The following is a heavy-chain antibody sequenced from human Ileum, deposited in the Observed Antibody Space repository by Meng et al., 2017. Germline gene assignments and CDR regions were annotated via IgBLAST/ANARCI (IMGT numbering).Heavy chain of an antibody. CDR3: VRVPGRAVAGSGFGYFDL. CDR2: TGST. V-gene: IGHV4-61*01. J-gene: IGHJ2*01. CDR1: GCYVSNGNYY. Sequence: VPLAESGQGRVGPLGTLSLPCPVSGCYVSNGNYYCTWIRQPPGRGLEWIASTGSTNYNPSLKSRVIILLDTSKNQLSLKLSSVTAADTAVYYCVRVPGRAVAGSGFGYFDLWGRGTLVTVSS. D-gene: IGHD6-19*01.